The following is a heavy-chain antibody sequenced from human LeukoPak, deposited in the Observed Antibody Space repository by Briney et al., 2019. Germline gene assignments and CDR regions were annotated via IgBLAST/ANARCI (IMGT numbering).Heavy chain of an antibody. V-gene: IGHV1-69*05. Sequence: GASVKVSCKASGGTFSSYAISWVRQAPGQGLEWMGGIIPIFGTANYAQKFQGRVTITTDESTSTAYMELSSLRSEDTAVYYCAFTVRGGTGDYWGQGTLVTVSS. CDR3: AFTVRGGTGDY. D-gene: IGHD1-1*01. CDR1: GGTFSSYA. J-gene: IGHJ4*02. CDR2: IIPIFGTA.